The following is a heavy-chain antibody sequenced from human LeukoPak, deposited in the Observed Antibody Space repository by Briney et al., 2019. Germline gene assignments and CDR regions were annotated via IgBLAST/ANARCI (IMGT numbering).Heavy chain of an antibody. CDR2: IWYDGSNK. CDR1: GFTFSSYG. J-gene: IGHJ4*02. CDR3: ARVPASAMSAFFDY. D-gene: IGHD2-2*01. V-gene: IGHV3-33*01. Sequence: GRSLGLSCAASGFTFSSYGMHWVRQAPGKGLEWVAVIWYDGSNKYYADSVKGRFTISRDNSKNTLYLQMNSLRAEDTAVYYCARVPASAMSAFFDYWGQGTLVTVSS.